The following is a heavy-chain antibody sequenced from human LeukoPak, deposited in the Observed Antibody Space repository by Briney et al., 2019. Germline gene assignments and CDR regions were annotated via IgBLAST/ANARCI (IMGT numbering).Heavy chain of an antibody. CDR1: GFTFSYFG. V-gene: IGHV3-30*18. J-gene: IGHJ4*02. CDR2: ISYDGSNK. Sequence: GGSLRLSCAASGFTFSYFGMHWVRQAPGKGLEWVAVISYDGSNKYYADSVKGRFTISRDNSKNTLYLQTNSLRTEDTAVYYCAKGIVSTSAGGFDYWGQGTLVTVSS. D-gene: IGHD2-2*01. CDR3: AKGIVSTSAGGFDY.